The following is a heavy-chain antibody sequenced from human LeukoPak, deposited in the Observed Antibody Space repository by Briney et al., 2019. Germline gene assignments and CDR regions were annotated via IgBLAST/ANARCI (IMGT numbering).Heavy chain of an antibody. CDR2: ISAHNGDT. CDR3: AREVFKNHLLD. J-gene: IGHJ4*02. V-gene: IGHV1-18*01. CDR1: GYPFSRYL. Sequence: ASVKVSCKTSGYPFSRYLISWVRQAPGQGLEWMGWISAHNGDTKYAQRVQDRLTMTTDTSTSTAYMELRSLTPNDTAVYYCAREVFKNHLLDWGQGTLVTVSS. D-gene: IGHD1-14*01.